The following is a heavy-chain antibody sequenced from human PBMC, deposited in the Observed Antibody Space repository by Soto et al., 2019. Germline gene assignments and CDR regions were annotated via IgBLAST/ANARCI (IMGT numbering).Heavy chain of an antibody. V-gene: IGHV3-15*01. CDR2: IKSKTDGGTT. Sequence: PGGSLRLSCAASGFTFSNYAMTWVRQPPGKGLVWVGRIKSKTDGGTTDYAAPVKGRFTISRDDSKNTLYLQMNSLKTEDTAVYYCTTDPPGYNILGWGQGTLVTVSS. J-gene: IGHJ4*02. CDR3: TTDPPGYNILG. D-gene: IGHD5-12*01. CDR1: GFTFSNYA.